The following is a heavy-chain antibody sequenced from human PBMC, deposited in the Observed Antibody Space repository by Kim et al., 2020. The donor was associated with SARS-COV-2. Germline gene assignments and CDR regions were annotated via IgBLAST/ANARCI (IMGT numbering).Heavy chain of an antibody. CDR2: ISWNSGSI. CDR3: AKAPFTSTDYDILTGRPSDYGMDV. J-gene: IGHJ6*02. Sequence: GGSLRLSCAASGFTFDDYAMHWVRQAPGKGLEWVSGISWNSGSIGYADSVKGRFTISRDNAKNSLYLQMNSLRAEDTALYYCAKAPFTSTDYDILTGRPSDYGMDVWGQGTTVTVSS. D-gene: IGHD3-9*01. CDR1: GFTFDDYA. V-gene: IGHV3-9*01.